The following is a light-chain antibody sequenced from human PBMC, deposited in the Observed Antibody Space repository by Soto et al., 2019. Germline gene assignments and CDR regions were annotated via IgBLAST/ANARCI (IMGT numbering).Light chain of an antibody. Sequence: EIVLTQSPGTLSLSPGERATLSCRASQSVSSSYLAWYLQKPGQAPILLIYGAYTRATGIPGRFSGSGSGTDFTLTLSRLEPEDFAVYYCQQYGSSPGTFGQGTKVEIK. J-gene: IGKJ1*01. CDR3: QQYGSSPGT. CDR1: QSVSSSY. CDR2: GAY. V-gene: IGKV3-20*01.